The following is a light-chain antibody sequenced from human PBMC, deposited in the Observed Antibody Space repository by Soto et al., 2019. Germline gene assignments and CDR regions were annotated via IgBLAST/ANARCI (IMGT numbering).Light chain of an antibody. Sequence: EMAVTQSPATLSVSPGARAPLSCRASQSVASNLAWYQQKPGQTPRLLIYAASTRATGIPARFSGSGSGTDFNLTITSLQSEDFAVYYCQQYYHWPRTFGQGTKVGIK. J-gene: IGKJ1*01. CDR3: QQYYHWPRT. CDR1: QSVASN. V-gene: IGKV3-15*01. CDR2: AAS.